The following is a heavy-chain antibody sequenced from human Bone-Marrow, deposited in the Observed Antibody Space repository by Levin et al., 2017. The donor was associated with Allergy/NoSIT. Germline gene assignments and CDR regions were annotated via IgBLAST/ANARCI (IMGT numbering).Heavy chain of an antibody. J-gene: IGHJ4*02. V-gene: IGHV4-4*07. CDR1: GASISNYY. CDR2: IDYSGTT. D-gene: IGHD5-24*01. CDR3: ARDFSWRDVNYRWDYYFDF. Sequence: SQTLSLTCTVSGASISNYYWNWLRQPAGKGLEWIGRIDYSGTTNYNPSLKSRVTMSVDSSKNQYSLKLTSVTAADTAVYYCARDFSWRDVNYRWDYYFDFWGQGSLVTVAS.